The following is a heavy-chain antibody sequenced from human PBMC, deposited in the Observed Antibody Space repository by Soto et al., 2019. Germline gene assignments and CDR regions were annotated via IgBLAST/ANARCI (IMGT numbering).Heavy chain of an antibody. CDR2: ISSSSSTI. D-gene: IGHD3-22*01. CDR3: GKDTYYLDSRGFCVFNT. V-gene: IGHV3-48*01. CDR1: GFTFSSYS. Sequence: GGSLRLXCAASGFTFSSYSMNWVRQAPGKGLEWVSYISSSSSTIYYADSVKGRFTISRDNSKNTLYLQMNSLRAEDTAEYYFGKDTYYLDSRGFCVFNTGGKETLVTFP. J-gene: IGHJ4*02.